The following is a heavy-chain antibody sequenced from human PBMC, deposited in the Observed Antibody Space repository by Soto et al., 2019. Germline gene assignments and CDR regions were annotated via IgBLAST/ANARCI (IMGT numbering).Heavy chain of an antibody. D-gene: IGHD5-18*01. V-gene: IGHV3-7*03. J-gene: IGHJ4*02. CDR3: ARDVLMDTAMVNPFDY. CDR2: IKQDGSEK. Sequence: HPGGSLRLSCAASGFTFSSYWMSWVRQAPGKGLEWVANIKQDGSEKYYVDSVKGRFTISRDNAKNSLYLQMNSLRAEDTAVYYCARDVLMDTAMVNPFDYWGQGTLVTVSS. CDR1: GFTFSSYW.